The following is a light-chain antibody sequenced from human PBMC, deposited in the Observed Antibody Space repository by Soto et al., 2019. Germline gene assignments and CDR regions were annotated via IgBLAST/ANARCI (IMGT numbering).Light chain of an antibody. CDR1: QSVSSNY. CDR2: GAS. J-gene: IGKJ5*01. Sequence: IVLTQSPGTLSLSPGERATLSCRAGQSVSSNYLAWYQQKPGQAPRLLIYGASIRATGIPDRFSGSGSETDFTLTISRLEPEDFALYYCQQYGSSAPITFGQGTRLEIK. CDR3: QQYGSSAPIT. V-gene: IGKV3-20*01.